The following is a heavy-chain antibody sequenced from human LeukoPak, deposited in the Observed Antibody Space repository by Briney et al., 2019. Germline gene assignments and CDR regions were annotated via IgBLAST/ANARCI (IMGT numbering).Heavy chain of an antibody. CDR3: ARGRPHGNDY. CDR1: GFTFSTYA. D-gene: IGHD4-23*01. CDR2: IRGSDSST. Sequence: PGGSLRLSCAASGFTFSTYAMNWVRQAPGKGLEWVSSIRGSDSSTYYADSVKGRFTISRDSSKNTLYLQMNSLRAEDTAVYYCARGRPHGNDYWGQGTLVTVSS. J-gene: IGHJ4*02. V-gene: IGHV3-23*01.